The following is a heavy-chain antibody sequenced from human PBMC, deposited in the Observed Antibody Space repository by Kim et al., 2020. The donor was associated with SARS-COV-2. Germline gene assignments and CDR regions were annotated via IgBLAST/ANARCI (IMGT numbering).Heavy chain of an antibody. D-gene: IGHD6-19*01. CDR2: TYYRSKWYN. J-gene: IGHJ5*02. CDR3: VGGGGWNT. V-gene: IGHV6-1*01. Sequence: SQTLSLACAISGDSVSSNSAAWNWIRQSPSRGLEWLGRTYYRSKWYNEYALSVKSRITINPDTSKNQFSLQLNSVTPEDTAVYYCVGGGGWNTWGQGTLVTVSS. CDR1: GDSVSSNSAA.